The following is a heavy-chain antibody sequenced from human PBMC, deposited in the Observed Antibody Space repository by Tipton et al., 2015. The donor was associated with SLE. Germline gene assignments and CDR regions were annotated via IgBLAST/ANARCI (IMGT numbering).Heavy chain of an antibody. CDR2: ISSSGSYI. CDR3: ASPVLQTRYFDY. V-gene: IGHV3-21*01. D-gene: IGHD2-15*01. J-gene: IGHJ4*02. Sequence: SLRLSCAASGFTFSNYNMNWVRQAPGKGLEWVSFISSSGSYIYYADSVKGRFTISRDNAKNSLYLQMNSLRAEDTAVYYCASPVLQTRYFDYWGQGTLVTVSS. CDR1: GFTFSNYN.